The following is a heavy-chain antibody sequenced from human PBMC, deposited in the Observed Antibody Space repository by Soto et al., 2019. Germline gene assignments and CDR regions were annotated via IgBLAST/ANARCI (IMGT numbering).Heavy chain of an antibody. J-gene: IGHJ4*02. CDR3: ARDRATFDY. Sequence: GGSLRLSCAASGFTFTSYAMSWVRLTPGKGLEWVSAISGSGSNTFYADSVRGRFTISRDNSKNTVFLQMNNLRAEDTAVYFCARDRATFDYWGQGTQVTVYS. V-gene: IGHV3-23*01. D-gene: IGHD1-26*01. CDR2: ISGSGSNT. CDR1: GFTFTSYA.